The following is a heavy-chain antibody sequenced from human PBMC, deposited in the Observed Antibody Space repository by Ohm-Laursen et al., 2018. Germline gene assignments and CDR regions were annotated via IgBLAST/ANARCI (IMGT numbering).Heavy chain of an antibody. V-gene: IGHV1-46*01. D-gene: IGHD3-22*01. CDR3: ARALLNHTYFYDSSGWKDGMDV. CDR1: GYTFSSYY. J-gene: IGHJ6*02. CDR2: INPSGGST. Sequence: GASVKVSCKASGYTFSSYYMHWVRQAPGQGLEWMGIINPSGGSTSYAQKFQGRVTMTRDTSTSTVYMELSSLRSEDTAVYYCARALLNHTYFYDSSGWKDGMDVWGQGTTVTVSS.